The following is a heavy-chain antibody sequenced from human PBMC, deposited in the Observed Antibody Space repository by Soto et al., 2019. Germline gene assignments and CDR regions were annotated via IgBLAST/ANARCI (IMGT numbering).Heavy chain of an antibody. CDR1: GGSISSYY. Sequence: PSETLSLTCTVSGGSISSYYWSWIRQPPGKGLEWIGYIYYSGSTNYNPSLKSRVTISVDTSKNQFSLKLSSVTAADTAVYYCARAEYSGYDSLYYFDYWGQGTLVTVSS. CDR2: IYYSGST. V-gene: IGHV4-59*01. J-gene: IGHJ4*02. CDR3: ARAEYSGYDSLYYFDY. D-gene: IGHD5-12*01.